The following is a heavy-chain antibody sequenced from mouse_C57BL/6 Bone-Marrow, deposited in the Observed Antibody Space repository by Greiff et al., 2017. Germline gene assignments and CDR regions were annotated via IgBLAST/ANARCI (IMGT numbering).Heavy chain of an antibody. Sequence: VQLQQSGPELVKPGASVKISCKASGYSFTGYSMNWVKQSPGKGLEWIGRINPYNGDTFYKQKFKGKATLTVDKSSITAHMELLSLTSEAFADYYCARGDCWFAYWGQGTLVTVSA. V-gene: IGHV1-37*01. D-gene: IGHD2-13*01. CDR1: GYSFTGYS. CDR3: ARGDCWFAY. CDR2: INPYNGDT. J-gene: IGHJ3*01.